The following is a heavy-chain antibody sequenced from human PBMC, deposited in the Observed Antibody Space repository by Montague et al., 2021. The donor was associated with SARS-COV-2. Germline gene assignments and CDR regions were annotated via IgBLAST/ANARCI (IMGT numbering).Heavy chain of an antibody. J-gene: IGHJ3*01. CDR1: GGSFSGYY. Sequence: SETLSLTCAAYGGSFSGYYWTWIRKPPGKGQEWVGEINDRGSTNYNPSFESRLTMSVDTSKNQFSLRLKSVSAADTAVYYCARGQVTIFGVLIMLPAAGAVDAWGQGTTVTVSS. V-gene: IGHV4-34*01. CDR2: INDRGST. CDR3: ARGQVTIFGVLIMLPAAGAVDA. D-gene: IGHD3-3*01.